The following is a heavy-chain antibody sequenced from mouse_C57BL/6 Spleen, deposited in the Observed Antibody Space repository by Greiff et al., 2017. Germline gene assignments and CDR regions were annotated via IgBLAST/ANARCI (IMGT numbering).Heavy chain of an antibody. CDR1: GYTFTSYW. Sequence: QVQLQQPGAELVKPGASVKLSCKASGYTFTSYWMQWVKQRPGQGLEWIGEIDPSDSYTNYNQKFKGKATLTGDTSSSTAYMQRSSLTSEDSAVYYCARHYSNYWYFDVWGTGTTVTVSS. V-gene: IGHV1-50*01. J-gene: IGHJ1*03. D-gene: IGHD2-5*01. CDR3: ARHYSNYWYFDV. CDR2: IDPSDSYT.